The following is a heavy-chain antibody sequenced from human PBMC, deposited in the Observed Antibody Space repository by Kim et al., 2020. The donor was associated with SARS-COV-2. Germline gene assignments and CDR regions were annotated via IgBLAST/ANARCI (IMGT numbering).Heavy chain of an antibody. CDR2: IYHSGTT. Sequence: SETLSLTCAVYGGSLSGYYWSWIRQPPGKGLEWIGEIYHSGTTNYNPSLKSRVTNSVDTSKNQFSLKLSSVTAADTAVYYCARSLYHAPSNSWVRFDPWGQGTLVTVSS. CDR3: ARSLYHAPSNSWVRFDP. CDR1: GGSLSGYY. J-gene: IGHJ5*02. D-gene: IGHD6-13*01. V-gene: IGHV4-34*01.